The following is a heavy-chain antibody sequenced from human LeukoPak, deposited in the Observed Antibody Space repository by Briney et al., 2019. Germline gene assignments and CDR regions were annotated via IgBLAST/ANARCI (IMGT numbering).Heavy chain of an antibody. CDR2: IYYSGST. CDR3: ARVSADIVVVPAAIGGWFDP. Sequence: SETLSLICTVSGGSISSYYWSWIRQPPGKGLEWIGYIYYSGSTNYNPSLKSRVTISVGTSKNQFSLKLSSVTAADTAVYYCARVSADIVVVPAAIGGWFDPWGQGTLVTVSS. D-gene: IGHD2-2*02. V-gene: IGHV4-59*01. CDR1: GGSISSYY. J-gene: IGHJ5*02.